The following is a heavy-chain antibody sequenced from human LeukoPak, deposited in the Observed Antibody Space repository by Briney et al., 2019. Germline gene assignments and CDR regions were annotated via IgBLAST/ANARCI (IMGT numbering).Heavy chain of an antibody. J-gene: IGHJ4*02. CDR3: ASTYGSSSHSPNFDY. D-gene: IGHD6-13*01. Sequence: QPGRSLRLSCAASGFTFSSYAMHWVRQAPGKGLGWVAVISYDGSNKYYADSVKGRFTISRDNSKNTLYLQMNSLRAEDTAVYYCASTYGSSSHSPNFDYWGQGTLVTVSS. CDR1: GFTFSSYA. V-gene: IGHV3-30*04. CDR2: ISYDGSNK.